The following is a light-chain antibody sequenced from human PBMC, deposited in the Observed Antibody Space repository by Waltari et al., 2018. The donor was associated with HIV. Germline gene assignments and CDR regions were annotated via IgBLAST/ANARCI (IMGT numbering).Light chain of an antibody. V-gene: IGLV2-8*01. CDR3: SSYAGSKNLV. J-gene: IGLJ3*02. CDR1: SSDVGGYNY. CDR2: EVN. Sequence: QSALTQPPSASGSPGQSVTISCTGTSSDVGGYNYVSWYQQYPGKAPKLIIYEVNKRPAGAPDRFSGSKSGNTASLTVSGLQGDDEADYYCSSYAGSKNLVLGGGTKLTVL.